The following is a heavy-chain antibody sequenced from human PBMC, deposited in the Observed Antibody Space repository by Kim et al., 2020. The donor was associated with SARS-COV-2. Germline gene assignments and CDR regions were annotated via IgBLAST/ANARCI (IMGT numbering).Heavy chain of an antibody. Sequence: GGSLILSCAASGFTFNDAWMTWVRQPPGKGLEWVGHIKSKTDGGTTDYAAPVKGRVTISRDDSKNTLYLQVNSLRTEDTAVYYCTTFRRGHWGQGTLVTVSS. CDR3: TTFRRGH. CDR1: GFTFNDAW. CDR2: IKSKTDGGTT. J-gene: IGHJ4*02. V-gene: IGHV3-15*01. D-gene: IGHD6-25*01.